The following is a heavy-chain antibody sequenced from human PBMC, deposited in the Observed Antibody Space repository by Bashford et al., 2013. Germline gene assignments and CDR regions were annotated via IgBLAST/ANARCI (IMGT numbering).Heavy chain of an antibody. CDR3: ARGTAK. D-gene: IGHD1/OR15-1a*01. CDR2: IDSSGRA. J-gene: IGHJ3*01. Sequence: SSETLSLTCSVSGDSIDSGFYYWSWIRQXPGKGLEWIGRIDSSGRANYSPSLESRATISVDTSKNQFSLRLNSMTAADTAVYYCARGTAKWGQGTMVTVSS. CDR1: GDSIDSGFYY. V-gene: IGHV4-31*03.